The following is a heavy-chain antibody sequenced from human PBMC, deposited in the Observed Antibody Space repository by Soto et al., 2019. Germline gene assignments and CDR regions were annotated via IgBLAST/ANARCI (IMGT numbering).Heavy chain of an antibody. J-gene: IGHJ6*02. CDR3: ARDGRARSAYSSDYYYFSGMDV. CDR2: INPNSGGT. CDR1: GYTFTGYY. V-gene: IGHV1-2*02. Sequence: QVQLVQSGAEVKKPGASVKVSCKASGYTFTGYYMHWVRQAPGQGLEWMGWINPNSGGTNYAQKFQGRVTMTRDTSISTAYMELSRLRSDDTAVYYCARDGRARSAYSSDYYYFSGMDVWGQGTTVTVSS. D-gene: IGHD3-3*01.